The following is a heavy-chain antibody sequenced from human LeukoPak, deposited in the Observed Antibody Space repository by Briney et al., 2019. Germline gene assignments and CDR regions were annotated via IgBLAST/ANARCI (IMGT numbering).Heavy chain of an antibody. D-gene: IGHD5-12*01. V-gene: IGHV3-30*09. CDR3: ARVRGRYYLDY. CDR1: GFTFSSYA. J-gene: IGHJ4*02. Sequence: GGSLRLSCAASGFTFSSYAMHWVRQAPGKGLEWVAVISYDGSNKYYADSVKGRFAISRDNSKNTLYLQMNSLRAEDTAVYYCARVRGRYYLDYWGQGTLVTVSS. CDR2: ISYDGSNK.